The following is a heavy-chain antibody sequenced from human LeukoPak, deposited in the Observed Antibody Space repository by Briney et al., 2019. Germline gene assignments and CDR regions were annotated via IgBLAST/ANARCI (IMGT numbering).Heavy chain of an antibody. CDR3: TTDTFCARDS. Sequence: GGSLRLSCAASGYTFSRYWMHWVRQGPGKGLVWVSRINEDGSSTSYAESVRGRFTISRDNAKNTLYLQMNSLRAEDAAVYYCTTDTFCARDSWGQGTLVTVSS. V-gene: IGHV3-74*01. J-gene: IGHJ4*02. CDR1: GYTFSRYW. CDR2: INEDGSST.